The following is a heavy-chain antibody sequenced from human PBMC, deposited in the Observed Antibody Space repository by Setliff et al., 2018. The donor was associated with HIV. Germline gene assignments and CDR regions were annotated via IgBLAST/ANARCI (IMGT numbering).Heavy chain of an antibody. J-gene: IGHJ5*02. CDR3: ARGYGSERLNWFDP. V-gene: IGHV4-59*11. D-gene: IGHD3-10*01. Sequence: PSETLSLTCTVSGGSISSHYWSWIRQPPGKGLEWIGYMFYGGNTDYNPSLKGRITISVDTSKNQISLRLRSVTAADTAVYYCARGYGSERLNWFDPWGQGTLVTVSS. CDR1: GGSISSHY. CDR2: MFYGGNT.